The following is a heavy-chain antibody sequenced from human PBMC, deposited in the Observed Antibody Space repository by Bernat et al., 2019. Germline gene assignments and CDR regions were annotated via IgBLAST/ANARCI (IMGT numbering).Heavy chain of an antibody. CDR3: AKDGGSGSYPMYYYYGMDV. CDR2: ISYDGSNK. J-gene: IGHJ6*02. D-gene: IGHD3-10*01. CDR1: GFTFSSYG. V-gene: IGHV3-30*18. Sequence: QVQLVESGGGVVQPGRSLRLSCAASGFTFSSYGMHWVRQAPGKGLERVAVISYDGSNKYYADSVKGRFTISRDNSKNTLYLQMNSLRAEDTAVYYCAKDGGSGSYPMYYYYGMDVWGQGTTVTVSS.